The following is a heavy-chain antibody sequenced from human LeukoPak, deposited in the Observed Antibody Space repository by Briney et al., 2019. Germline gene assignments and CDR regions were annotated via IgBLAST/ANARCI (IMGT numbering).Heavy chain of an antibody. J-gene: IGHJ5*02. CDR3: ARERGVYDQNWFDP. D-gene: IGHD5/OR15-5a*01. V-gene: IGHV4-59*01. CDR2: IYYSGST. Sequence: PSETLSLTCTVSGGSISSYYWSWIRQPPGKGLEWIGYIYYSGSTNYNPSLKSRVTISVDTSKNQFSLKLGSVTAADTAVYYCARERGVYDQNWFDPWGQGTLVTVSS. CDR1: GGSISSYY.